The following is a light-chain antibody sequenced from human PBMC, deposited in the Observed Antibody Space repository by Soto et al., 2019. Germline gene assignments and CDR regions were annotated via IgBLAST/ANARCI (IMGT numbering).Light chain of an antibody. J-gene: IGLJ2*01. Sequence: QSVLTQPPSASGSPGQSVTISCIGTSSDVGGYNYVSWYQQLPGKAPNLLIYGVSERPSVVPDRFSCSKSGNTSSLTVSGLQADDEADYYCSSYADSNTLVFGGGTKLTVL. V-gene: IGLV2-8*01. CDR3: SSYADSNTLV. CDR1: SSDVGGYNY. CDR2: GVS.